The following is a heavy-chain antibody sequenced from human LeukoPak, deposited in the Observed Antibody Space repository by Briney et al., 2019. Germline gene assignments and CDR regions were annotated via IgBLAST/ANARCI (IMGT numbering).Heavy chain of an antibody. CDR3: ARGYRFSVAGTWDAFDI. Sequence: SQTLSLTCTVSGGSISSGSYYWSWIRQPAGKGLEWIGRIYTSGSTNYNPSLKSRVTISVDTSKNQFSLKLSSVTAADTAVYYCARGYRFSVAGTWDAFDIWGQGTMVTVSS. CDR2: IYTSGST. J-gene: IGHJ3*02. CDR1: GGSISSGSYY. V-gene: IGHV4-61*02. D-gene: IGHD6-19*01.